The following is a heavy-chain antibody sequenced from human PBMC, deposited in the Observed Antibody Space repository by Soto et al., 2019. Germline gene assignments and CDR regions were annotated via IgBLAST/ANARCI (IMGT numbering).Heavy chain of an antibody. CDR3: AKSSSGWLTPGYFDY. V-gene: IGHV3-30*18. CDR1: GFTFSSYG. D-gene: IGHD6-19*01. J-gene: IGHJ4*02. Sequence: LRLSCAASGFTFSSYGMHWVRQAPGKGLEWVAVISYDGSNKYYADSVKGRFTISRDNSKNTLYLQMNSLRAEDTAVYYCAKSSSGWLTPGYFDYWGQGTLVTVSS. CDR2: ISYDGSNK.